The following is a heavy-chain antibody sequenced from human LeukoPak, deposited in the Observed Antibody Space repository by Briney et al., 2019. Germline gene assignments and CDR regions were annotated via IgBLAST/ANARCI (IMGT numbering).Heavy chain of an antibody. CDR3: ARGNDHNDYVPDY. D-gene: IGHD3-16*01. V-gene: IGHV1-18*01. CDR1: GYPFTTYG. CDR2: ISPYNGNT. Sequence: ASVTVSCKTSGYPFTTYGFTWVRQAPGQGLEWVGWISPYNGNTNYAQKFQGRVTMTTDTSTSTAYMELRSLRSDDTAVYYCARGNDHNDYVPDYWGQGTLVTVSS. J-gene: IGHJ4*02.